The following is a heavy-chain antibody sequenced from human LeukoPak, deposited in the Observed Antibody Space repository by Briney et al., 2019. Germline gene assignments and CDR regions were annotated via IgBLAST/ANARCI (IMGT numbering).Heavy chain of an antibody. V-gene: IGHV4-34*01. CDR3: ARAVPGYCSSTSCYQFDY. Sequence: RPSETLSLTCAVYGGSFSGYYWSWIRQPPGKGLEWVGEINHSGSTNYNPSLKSRVTISVDTSKNQFSLKLSSVTAADTAVYYCARAVPGYCSSTSCYQFDYWGREPWSPSPQ. J-gene: IGHJ4*02. CDR2: INHSGST. CDR1: GGSFSGYY. D-gene: IGHD2-2*01.